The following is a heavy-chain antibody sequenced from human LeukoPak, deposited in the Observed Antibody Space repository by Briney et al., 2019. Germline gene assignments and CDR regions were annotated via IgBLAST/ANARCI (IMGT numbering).Heavy chain of an antibody. CDR2: INTNTGNP. V-gene: IGHV7-4-1*02. Sequence: ASVKVSCKASGYTFTSYAMNWVRQAPGQGLEWMGWINTNTGNPTYAQGFTGRFVFSLDTSVSTAYLQISSLKAEDTAVYYCAREKRRYFDWLSNHDAFDIWGQGTMVTVSS. J-gene: IGHJ3*02. CDR1: GYTFTSYA. D-gene: IGHD3-9*01. CDR3: AREKRRYFDWLSNHDAFDI.